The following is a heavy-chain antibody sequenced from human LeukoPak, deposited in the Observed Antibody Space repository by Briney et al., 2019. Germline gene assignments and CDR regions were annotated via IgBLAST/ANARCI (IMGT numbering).Heavy chain of an antibody. V-gene: IGHV3-21*01. CDR3: ARTKRVTPFDY. D-gene: IGHD4-11*01. CDR2: ISSSSSYI. CDR1: GFTFSSYS. Sequence: MAGGSLRLSCAASGFTFSSYSMNWVRQAPGKGLEWVSSISSSSSYIYYADSVKGRFTISRDDAKNSLYLQMNSLRAEDTAVYYCARTKRVTPFDYWGQGTLVTVSS. J-gene: IGHJ4*02.